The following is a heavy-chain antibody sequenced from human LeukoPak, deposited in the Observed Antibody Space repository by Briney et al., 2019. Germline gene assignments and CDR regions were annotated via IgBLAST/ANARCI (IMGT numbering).Heavy chain of an antibody. CDR3: AREYYYDSFDY. J-gene: IGHJ4*02. CDR1: GGSISSGSYY. D-gene: IGHD3-22*01. V-gene: IGHV4-61*02. Sequence: SETLSLTCTVSGGSISSGSYYWSWIRQPAGKGLEWIGRIYTSGSTNYNPSLKSRVTISVDTSKNQFSLKLSSVTAADTAVYYCAREYYYDSFDYWGQGTLVTVSS. CDR2: IYTSGST.